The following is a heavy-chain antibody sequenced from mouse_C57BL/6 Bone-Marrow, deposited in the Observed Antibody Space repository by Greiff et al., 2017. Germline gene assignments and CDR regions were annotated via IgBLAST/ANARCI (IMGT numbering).Heavy chain of an antibody. J-gene: IGHJ2*01. D-gene: IGHD1-1*01. CDR3: ASAIYYSFDY. CDR2: ISDGGSYT. Sequence: VQLKESGGGLVKPGGSLKLSCAASGFTFSSYAMSWVRQTPEKRLEWVATISDGGSYTYYPDNVKGRITISRDNAKNNLYLQMSHLKSEDTAMYYCASAIYYSFDYWGQGTTLTVSS. V-gene: IGHV5-4*01. CDR1: GFTFSSYA.